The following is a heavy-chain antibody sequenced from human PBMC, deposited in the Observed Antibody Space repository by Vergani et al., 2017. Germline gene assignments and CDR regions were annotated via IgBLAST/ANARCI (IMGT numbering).Heavy chain of an antibody. CDR2: IYYSGST. V-gene: IGHV4-31*03. Sequence: QVQLQESGPGLVKPSQTLSLTCTVSGGSISSGGYYWSWIRQHPGKGLEWIGYIYYSGSTYYNPSLMSRVTISVDTSKNQFSLKLSSVTAADTAVYYCARDRGSVNPPLGFDPWGQETLVTVSS. CDR3: ARDRGSVNPPLGFDP. D-gene: IGHD3-10*01. CDR1: GGSISSGGYY. J-gene: IGHJ5*02.